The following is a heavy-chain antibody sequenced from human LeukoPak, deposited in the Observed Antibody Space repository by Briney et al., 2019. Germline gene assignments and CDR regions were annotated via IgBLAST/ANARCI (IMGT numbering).Heavy chain of an antibody. V-gene: IGHV5-51*01. Sequence: GESLKISCKGSGYSFPNYWIAWVRQMPGKGLEWMGIIFPGDSDTRYSPSFQGQVTISADKSISTAYLQWSSLKASDTAMYYCARQTQDIVVVPAAGEGWFDPWGQGTLVTVSS. CDR2: IFPGDSDT. CDR3: ARQTQDIVVVPAAGEGWFDP. CDR1: GYSFPNYW. D-gene: IGHD2-2*01. J-gene: IGHJ5*02.